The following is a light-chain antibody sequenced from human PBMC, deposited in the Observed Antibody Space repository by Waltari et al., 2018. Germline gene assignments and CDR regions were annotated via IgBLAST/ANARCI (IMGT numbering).Light chain of an antibody. CDR3: LLYYGALDWI. CDR2: SIN. V-gene: IGLV7-43*01. J-gene: IGLJ2*01. Sequence: QTVVTPEPSVTVSPGGTVTLTCASSTGAVTSGFYPNWFQQKPGQAPRALIYSINQRHSWTPARFSGSLLGGKAALTLSGVQPEDEAVYYCLLYYGALDWIFGGGTNLTVL. CDR1: TGAVTSGFY.